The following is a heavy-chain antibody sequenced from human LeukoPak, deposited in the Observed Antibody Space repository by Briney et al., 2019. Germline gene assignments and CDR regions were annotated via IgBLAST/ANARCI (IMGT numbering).Heavy chain of an antibody. CDR2: ISADGGST. Sequence: GGSLRLSCVASGLNFHDTAMHWDGQAPGKGLEWVSLISADGGSTFSADSVKGRFSISRDNSKNSLYLQMNSLRSEDNAMYYCAKESGEFAYWGQGTLVAVSS. J-gene: IGHJ4*02. CDR1: GLNFHDTA. D-gene: IGHD3-16*01. CDR3: AKESGEFAY. V-gene: IGHV3-43*02.